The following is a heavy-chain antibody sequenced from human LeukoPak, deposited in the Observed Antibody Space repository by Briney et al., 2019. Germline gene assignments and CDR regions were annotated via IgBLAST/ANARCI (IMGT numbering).Heavy chain of an antibody. Sequence: GGSLRLSCAASGFTFSSYSMNWVRQAPGKGLEWVSSISSSSSYIYYADSVKGRFTISRDNAKNSLYLQMNSLRAEDTAVYYCARESPQPSYYDILTGYYNGPFDPWGQGTLVTVSS. CDR3: ARESPQPSYYDILTGYYNGPFDP. CDR2: ISSSSSYI. V-gene: IGHV3-21*01. D-gene: IGHD3-9*01. J-gene: IGHJ5*02. CDR1: GFTFSSYS.